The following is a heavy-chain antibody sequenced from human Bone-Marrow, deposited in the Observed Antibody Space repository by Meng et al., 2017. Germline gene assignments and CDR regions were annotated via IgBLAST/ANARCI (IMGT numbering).Heavy chain of an antibody. Sequence: QVQLQESGPGLVKPSQTLSLTCTVSGGSISSSGYYWSWIRKHPGKGLEWIGYIYYSGSTYYKPSLKSRVTISVDTSKNKFSLKLSSVTAADTAVNYCAREVAADGKPLIDYWGQGTLVTVSS. CDR3: AREVAADGKPLIDY. CDR2: IYYSGST. CDR1: GGSISSSGYY. V-gene: IGHV4-31*03. D-gene: IGHD6-13*01. J-gene: IGHJ4*02.